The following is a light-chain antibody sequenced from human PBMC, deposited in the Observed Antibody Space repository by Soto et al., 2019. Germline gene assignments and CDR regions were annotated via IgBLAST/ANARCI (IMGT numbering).Light chain of an antibody. CDR1: QGISSY. Sequence: AIRMTQSPSSFSASTGDRVTITCRASQGISSYLAWYQQKPGKAPKLLIYAASTLQSGVPSRFSRSGSGTDFTLTISCLQSEDFATYYCQQYYSYPLGFGPGTKVDIK. CDR2: AAS. CDR3: QQYYSYPLG. J-gene: IGKJ3*01. V-gene: IGKV1-8*01.